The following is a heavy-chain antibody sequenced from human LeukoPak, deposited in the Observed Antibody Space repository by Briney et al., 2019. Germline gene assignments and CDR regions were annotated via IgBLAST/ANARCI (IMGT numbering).Heavy chain of an antibody. CDR1: GGSISSYY. CDR2: IYTSGST. Sequence: SETLSLTCTVSGGSISSYYWSWIRQPAGKGLEWIGRIYTSGSTNYNPSLKSRVTMSVDTSKNQFSLKLSSVTAADTAVYYCARDTYYYDSSGYWWFDPWGQGTLVTVSS. CDR3: ARDTYYYDSSGYWWFDP. J-gene: IGHJ5*02. D-gene: IGHD3-22*01. V-gene: IGHV4-4*07.